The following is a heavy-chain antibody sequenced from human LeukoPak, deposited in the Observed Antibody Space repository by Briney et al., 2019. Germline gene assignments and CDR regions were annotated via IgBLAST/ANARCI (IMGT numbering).Heavy chain of an antibody. J-gene: IGHJ3*02. V-gene: IGHV1-69*05. D-gene: IGHD5-24*01. CDR1: GGTFSSYA. CDR2: IIPIFGTA. CDR3: ARGRGGGYNRAFDI. Sequence: AASVKVSCKASGGTFSSYAISWVRQAPGQGLEWMGGIIPIFGTANYAQKFQGRVTITTDESTNTAYMELSSLRSEDTAVYYCARGRGGGYNRAFDIWGQGTMVTVSS.